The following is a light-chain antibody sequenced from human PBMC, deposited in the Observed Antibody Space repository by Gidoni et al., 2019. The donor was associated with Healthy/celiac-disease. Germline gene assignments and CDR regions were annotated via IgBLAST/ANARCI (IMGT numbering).Light chain of an antibody. J-gene: IGKJ4*01. Sequence: EIALTQSPDTLSVSPGERATLSCRASQSVRSNLAWYQQKPGQAPRLLIYGASTRATGIPARFSSSGSRTEFTLTISSLQSEDFAVYYCQQYNNWLTFGGGTKVEIK. CDR1: QSVRSN. V-gene: IGKV3-15*01. CDR3: QQYNNWLT. CDR2: GAS.